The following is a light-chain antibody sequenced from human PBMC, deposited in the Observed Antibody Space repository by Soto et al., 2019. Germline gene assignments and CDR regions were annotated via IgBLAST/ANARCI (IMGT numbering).Light chain of an antibody. J-gene: IGKJ1*01. V-gene: IGKV3-15*01. CDR2: DAS. Sequence: ELVRTQSPATLSVSPGGRATLSCRASHSTSRAGAWFQEKPGQAPRLLIDDASTRATSFPARFSGSGSGTDFTLTISRLQPEDFAVYYCQQYNNWPWTFGQGTKV. CDR1: HSTSRA. CDR3: QQYNNWPWT.